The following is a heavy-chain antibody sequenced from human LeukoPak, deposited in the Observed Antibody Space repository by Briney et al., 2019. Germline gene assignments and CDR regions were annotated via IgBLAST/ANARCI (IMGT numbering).Heavy chain of an antibody. J-gene: IGHJ6*02. CDR3: AREERDYYYYYGMDV. CDR2: INPNSGGT. CDR1: GYTFTGYY. V-gene: IGHV1-2*02. Sequence: ASVKVSCKASGYTFTGYYMHWVRQAPGQGLEWMGWINPNSGGTNYAQKFQGRVTMTRDTSISTAYMELSSLRSEDTAVYYCAREERDYYYYYGMDVWGQGTTVTVSS. D-gene: IGHD1-26*01.